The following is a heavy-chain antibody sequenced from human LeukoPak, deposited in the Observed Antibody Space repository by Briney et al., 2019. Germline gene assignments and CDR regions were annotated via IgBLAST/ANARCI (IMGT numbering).Heavy chain of an antibody. Sequence: GGSLILSCAASGFIVSSSYMSWVRQAPGKGLEWVSVLYSDATTYYADSVKGRFTISRDNSKNTLYLQMNNLRAEDTAVYYCARAAYDSNGFTANHDYWGQGTLVTVSS. D-gene: IGHD3-22*01. CDR3: ARAAYDSNGFTANHDY. V-gene: IGHV3-53*01. J-gene: IGHJ4*02. CDR2: LYSDATT. CDR1: GFIVSSSY.